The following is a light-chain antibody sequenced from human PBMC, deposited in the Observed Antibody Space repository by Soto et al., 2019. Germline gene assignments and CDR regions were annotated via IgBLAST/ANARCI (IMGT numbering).Light chain of an antibody. CDR2: ASS. CDR3: QQSYGAPIT. Sequence: DIQMTQSPSSLSSSVGDRVTITCRASQNIKNYLNWYQQKPGKAPKLLIYASSSLQSGVPSRFSGSGSGADFTLSITSLQPEDFATYYCQQSYGAPITFGQGTRLEIK. V-gene: IGKV1-39*01. J-gene: IGKJ5*01. CDR1: QNIKNY.